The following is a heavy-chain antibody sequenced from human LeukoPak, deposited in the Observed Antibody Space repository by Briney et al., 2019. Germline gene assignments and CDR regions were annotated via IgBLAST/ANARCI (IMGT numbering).Heavy chain of an antibody. CDR1: GGSFSSGGYY. Sequence: SQTLSLTCTVSGGSFSSGGYYWSWLRQLPGKGLEWIGYIDYSGTAYYNPSLKSRVTISIDTSKNQFSVKLSSVTAADTAVYYCARDSYSSSIRWFDSWGQGTLVIVSS. CDR2: IDYSGTA. V-gene: IGHV4-31*03. J-gene: IGHJ5*01. D-gene: IGHD6-6*01. CDR3: ARDSYSSSIRWFDS.